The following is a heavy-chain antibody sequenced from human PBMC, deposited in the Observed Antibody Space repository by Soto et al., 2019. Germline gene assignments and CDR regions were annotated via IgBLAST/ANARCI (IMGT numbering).Heavy chain of an antibody. Sequence: SETLSLTCTVSGGSISSYYWSWIRQPPGKGLEWIGYIYYSGRTNYNPSLKSRVTISVDTSKNQFSLKLSSVTAADTAVYYCARVRGWRQCDGMYVWGQGTTVTVSS. J-gene: IGHJ6*02. D-gene: IGHD2-15*01. CDR1: GGSISSYY. V-gene: IGHV4-59*01. CDR3: ARVRGWRQCDGMYV. CDR2: IYYSGRT.